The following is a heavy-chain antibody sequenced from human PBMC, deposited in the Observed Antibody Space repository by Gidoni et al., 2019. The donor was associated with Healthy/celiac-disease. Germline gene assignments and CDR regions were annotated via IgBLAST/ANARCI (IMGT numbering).Heavy chain of an antibody. CDR2: IYYSGSA. CDR3: ASARYRLGYFDY. V-gene: IGHV4-59*01. D-gene: IGHD5-12*01. J-gene: IGHJ4*02. CDR1: GGSISTYY. Sequence: QVQLQESGPGLVKPSETRSLTCTVSGGSISTYYWSWIRQPPGKGLEWIGYIYYSGSANYNPSLKSRVSISVDTSKNLFSLKLSSVTAADTAVYYCASARYRLGYFDYWGQGTLVTVSS.